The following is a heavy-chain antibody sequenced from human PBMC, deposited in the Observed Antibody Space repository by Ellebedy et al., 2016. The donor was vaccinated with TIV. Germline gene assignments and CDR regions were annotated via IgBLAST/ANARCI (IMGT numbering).Heavy chain of an antibody. Sequence: PGGSLRLSCAASGFTFSSYAMSWARQAPGKGLEWVSAIISRGGDTYYADSVKGRFTISRDNSKNTLYLQMNSLRAEDTAVYYCAKLATTVTNHAFDTWGQGTLVTVSS. CDR2: IISRGGDT. V-gene: IGHV3-23*01. D-gene: IGHD4-17*01. CDR1: GFTFSSYA. J-gene: IGHJ3*02. CDR3: AKLATTVTNHAFDT.